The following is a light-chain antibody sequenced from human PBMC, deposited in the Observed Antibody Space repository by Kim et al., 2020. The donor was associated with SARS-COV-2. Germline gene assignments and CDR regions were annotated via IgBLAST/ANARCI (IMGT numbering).Light chain of an antibody. Sequence: SYELTQPPSVSVSPGQTASITCSGDKLGDKYACWYQQKPGQSPVLVIYQDSKRPSGIPERFSGSNSGNTATLTISGTQAMDEADYYCQAWDSSTYVFRTGTQLTVL. CDR2: QDS. J-gene: IGLJ1*01. CDR1: KLGDKY. V-gene: IGLV3-1*01. CDR3: QAWDSSTYV.